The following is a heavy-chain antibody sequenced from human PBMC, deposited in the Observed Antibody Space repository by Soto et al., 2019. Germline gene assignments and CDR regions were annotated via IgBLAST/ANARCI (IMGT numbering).Heavy chain of an antibody. CDR3: AREGTYYDILTGYYLYYFDY. V-gene: IGHV3-21*01. Sequence: PGGSLRLSCAASGFTFSSYSMNWVRQAPGKGLEWVSSISSSSNYIHYADSVKGRFTISRDNAKNSLYLQVNSLRAEDTAVYYCAREGTYYDILTGYYLYYFDYWGQGTLVTSPQ. J-gene: IGHJ4*02. CDR1: GFTFSSYS. CDR2: ISSSSNYI. D-gene: IGHD3-9*01.